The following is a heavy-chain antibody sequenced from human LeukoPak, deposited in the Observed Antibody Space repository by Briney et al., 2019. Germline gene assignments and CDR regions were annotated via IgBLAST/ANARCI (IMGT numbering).Heavy chain of an antibody. Sequence: SETLSLTCGVYGGSFSGYYWTWIRQPPGKGLEWIGEINHSGSTNYNPSLKSRVTISVDTSKNQFSLKLSSVTAADTAVYYCARSMVRGEDYYYYMDVWGKGTTVTVSS. CDR2: INHSGST. CDR3: ARSMVRGEDYYYYMDV. CDR1: GGSFSGYY. V-gene: IGHV4-34*01. D-gene: IGHD3-10*01. J-gene: IGHJ6*03.